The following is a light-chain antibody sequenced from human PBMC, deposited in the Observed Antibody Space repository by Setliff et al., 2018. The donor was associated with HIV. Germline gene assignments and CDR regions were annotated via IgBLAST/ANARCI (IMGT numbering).Light chain of an antibody. Sequence: QCALTQPASVSGSPGQSITISCTGTSSDVGSYNLVSWYLQHPGKAPKLMIYEVNKRPSGVSNRFSGSKSGNTASLTISGLQAEDEADYYCCSYAGSYVFGTGTKV. V-gene: IGLV2-23*02. J-gene: IGLJ1*01. CDR3: CSYAGSYV. CDR2: EVN. CDR1: SSDVGSYNL.